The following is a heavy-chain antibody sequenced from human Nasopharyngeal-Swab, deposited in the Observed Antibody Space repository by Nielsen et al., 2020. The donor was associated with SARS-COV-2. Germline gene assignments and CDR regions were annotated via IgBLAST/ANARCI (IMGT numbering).Heavy chain of an antibody. CDR2: INAGNGNT. V-gene: IGHV1-3*01. CDR3: ARVFEYSSSTYDY. D-gene: IGHD6-6*01. J-gene: IGHJ4*02. CDR1: GYSFTSYA. Sequence: ASVKVSCKASGYSFTSYAMHWVRQAPGQRLEWMGWINAGNGNTKYSQKFQGRVTITRDTSASTAYMELSSLRSEDTAVYYCARVFEYSSSTYDYWGQGTRVTVSS.